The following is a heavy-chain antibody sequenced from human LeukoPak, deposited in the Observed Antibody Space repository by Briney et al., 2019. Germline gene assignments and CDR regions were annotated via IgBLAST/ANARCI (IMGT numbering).Heavy chain of an antibody. CDR2: IKQDGSEK. V-gene: IGHV3-7*01. D-gene: IGHD2/OR15-2a*01. CDR1: GFTFSSYW. J-gene: IGHJ6*03. CDR3: ASTYYYYYMDV. Sequence: GGSLRLSCAASGFTFSSYWMSWVRQAPGKGLEWVANIKQDGSEKYYVDSVKGRFTISRDNAKNSLYLQMNSLRAEDTAVYYCASTYYYYYMDVWGKGTTVTVSS.